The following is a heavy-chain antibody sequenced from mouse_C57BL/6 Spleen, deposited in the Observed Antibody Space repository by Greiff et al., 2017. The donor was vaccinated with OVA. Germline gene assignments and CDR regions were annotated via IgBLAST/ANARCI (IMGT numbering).Heavy chain of an antibody. V-gene: IGHV3-6*01. CDR2: ISYDGSN. Sequence: EVKLLESGPGLVKPSQSLSLTCSVTGYSITSGYYWNWIRQFPGNKLEWMGYISYDGSNNYNPSLKNRISITRDTSKNQFFLKLNSVTTEDTATYYCASGGYFDYWGQGTTLTVSS. CDR1: GYSITSGYY. CDR3: ASGGYFDY. J-gene: IGHJ2*01.